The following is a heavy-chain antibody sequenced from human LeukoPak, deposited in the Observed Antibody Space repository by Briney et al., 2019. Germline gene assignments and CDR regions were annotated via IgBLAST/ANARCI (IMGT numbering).Heavy chain of an antibody. CDR1: GFTFSSYG. Sequence: GGSLRLSCAASGFTFSSYGMHWVRQAPGKGLEWVAVIWYDGSNKYYADSVKGRFTISRDNSKNTLYLQMNSLRAEDTAVYYCARDRGSGSSNWFDPWGQGTLVTVSS. D-gene: IGHD3-10*01. CDR2: IWYDGSNK. CDR3: ARDRGSGSSNWFDP. J-gene: IGHJ5*02. V-gene: IGHV3-33*01.